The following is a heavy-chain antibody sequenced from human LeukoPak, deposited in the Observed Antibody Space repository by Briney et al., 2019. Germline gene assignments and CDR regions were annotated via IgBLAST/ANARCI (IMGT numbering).Heavy chain of an antibody. V-gene: IGHV3-11*01. J-gene: IGHJ4*02. CDR1: GFTFSHAW. CDR2: ISSSGSTI. D-gene: IGHD3-3*01. CDR3: ATTRFLHWLLTGENDY. Sequence: PGGSLRLSCAGYGFTFSHAWMNWVRQAPGKGLEWVSYISSSGSTIYYADSVKGRFTISRDNAKNSLYLQMNSLRAEDTAVYYCATTRFLHWLLTGENDYWGQGILVTVSS.